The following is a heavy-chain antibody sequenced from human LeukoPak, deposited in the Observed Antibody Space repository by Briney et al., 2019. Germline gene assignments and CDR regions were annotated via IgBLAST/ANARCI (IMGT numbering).Heavy chain of an antibody. Sequence: SETLSLTCTVSGGSISSGGYSWSWIRQHPGKGLEWIGYIYYSGSTYYNPSLKSRVTISVDTSKNQFSLKLSSVTAADMAVYYCARAVTTGGPYYYYGMDVWGQGTTVTVSS. CDR1: GGSISSGGYS. CDR2: IYYSGST. CDR3: ARAVTTGGPYYYYGMDV. J-gene: IGHJ6*02. V-gene: IGHV4-31*03. D-gene: IGHD4-11*01.